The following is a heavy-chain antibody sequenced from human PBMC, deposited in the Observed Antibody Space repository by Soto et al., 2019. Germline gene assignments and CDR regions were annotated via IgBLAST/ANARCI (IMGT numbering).Heavy chain of an antibody. CDR1: GGSIRSSRYY. V-gene: IGHV4-39*01. CDR2: IYYSGST. D-gene: IGHD1-26*01. Sequence: SETLSLTCTVSGGSIRSSRYYWGWIRQPPGKGLEWIGSIYYSGSTYYNPSLKSRVTISVDTSKNQFSLKLSSVTAADTAVYYCARQSPGGSYGGSGAFDIWGQGTMVT. J-gene: IGHJ3*02. CDR3: ARQSPGGSYGGSGAFDI.